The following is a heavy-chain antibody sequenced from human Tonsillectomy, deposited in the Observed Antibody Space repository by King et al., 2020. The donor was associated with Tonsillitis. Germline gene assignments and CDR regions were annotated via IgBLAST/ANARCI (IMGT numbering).Heavy chain of an antibody. CDR1: GYSISSGYY. V-gene: IGHV4-38-2*01. Sequence: VQLQESGPGLVKPSETLSLTCAVSGYSISSGYYWGWIRQHPGKGLEWIGSIYHSGSTYYNPSLKSRVTISVDTSKNQFSLKLSSVTAADTAVYYCARGGPYGYRSTSGVLYYFDYWGQGTLVTVSS. CDR3: ARGGPYGYRSTSGVLYYFDY. J-gene: IGHJ4*02. D-gene: IGHD6-19*01. CDR2: IYHSGST.